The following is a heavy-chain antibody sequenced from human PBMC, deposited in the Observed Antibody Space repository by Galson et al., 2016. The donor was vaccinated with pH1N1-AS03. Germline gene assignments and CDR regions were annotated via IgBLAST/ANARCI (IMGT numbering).Heavy chain of an antibody. CDR1: GFTFRSFG. CDR3: AKLRGTYCSEDSVKCGTGFDN. J-gene: IGHJ4*02. D-gene: IGHD2-15*01. V-gene: IGHV3-23*01. Sequence: SLRLSCAASGFTFRSFGMTWVRQAPGKGLEWVSAISGSDNTYYADSVKGRFTISRDTSKNTLYLQMHSLRVQDTAVYHCAKLRGTYCSEDSVKCGTGFDNWGQGTLVTVSS. CDR2: ISGSDNT.